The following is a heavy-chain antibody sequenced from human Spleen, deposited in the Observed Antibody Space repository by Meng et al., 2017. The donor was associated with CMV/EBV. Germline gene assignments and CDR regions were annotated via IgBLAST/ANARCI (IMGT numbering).Heavy chain of an antibody. D-gene: IGHD2-15*01. V-gene: IGHV1-2*02. Sequence: ALAGHCTCWVRQAPGQGLEWVEGINTHSGGTDNAQKFQGRNNMTRDTSISTAHMELSRLRSDDTAVYYCARGSCSGGTCYSDYFDYWGQGTLVTVSS. CDR2: INTHSGGT. CDR1: ALAGHC. J-gene: IGHJ4*02. CDR3: ARGSCSGGTCYSDYFDY.